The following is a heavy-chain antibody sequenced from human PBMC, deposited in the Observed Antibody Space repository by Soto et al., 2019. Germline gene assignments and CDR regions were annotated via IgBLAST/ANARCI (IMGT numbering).Heavy chain of an antibody. Sequence: HPGGSLRLSCAASGFIFSTYTMHWVRQAPGKGLEWLTVMSYDGSQKYYADSVKGRITISRDNSKNTLYLQMTSLRAEDTAVYHCAIAKSSSWHNFDYWGQGT. D-gene: IGHD6-13*01. CDR1: GFIFSTYT. CDR2: MSYDGSQK. V-gene: IGHV3-30-3*01. CDR3: AIAKSSSWHNFDY. J-gene: IGHJ4*02.